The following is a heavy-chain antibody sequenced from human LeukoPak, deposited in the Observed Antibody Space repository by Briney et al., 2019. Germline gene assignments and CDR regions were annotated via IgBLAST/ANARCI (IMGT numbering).Heavy chain of an antibody. D-gene: IGHD5-18*01. CDR1: GGSFSIIVPN. CDR2: IYYSKNT. J-gene: IGHJ4*02. Sequence: PSETLSLTCTASGGSFSIIVPNWAWYAQPPGKGLEGFGSIYYSKNTYYNPSLKSRVTISADTSKSQFSLTLGSVSATDTAVYYCVSPRGFSYGYFDYWGQGTLVTVSS. V-gene: IGHV4-39*01. CDR3: VSPRGFSYGYFDY.